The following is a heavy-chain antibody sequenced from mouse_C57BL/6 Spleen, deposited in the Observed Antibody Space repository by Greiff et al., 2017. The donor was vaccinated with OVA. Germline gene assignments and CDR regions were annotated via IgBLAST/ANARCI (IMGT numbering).Heavy chain of an antibody. CDR3: ASHSSGYSWFAY. V-gene: IGHV1-55*01. CDR2: IYPGSGST. J-gene: IGHJ3*01. CDR1: GYTFTSYW. Sequence: QVQLQQPGAELVKPGASVNMSCKASGYTFTSYWITWVKQRPGQGLEWIGDIYPGSGSTNYNEKFKSKATLTVDTSSSTAYMQLSSLTSEDSAVYYCASHSSGYSWFAYWGQGTLVTVSA. D-gene: IGHD3-2*02.